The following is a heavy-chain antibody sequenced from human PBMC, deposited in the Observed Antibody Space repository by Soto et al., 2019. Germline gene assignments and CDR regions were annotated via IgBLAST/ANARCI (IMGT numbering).Heavy chain of an antibody. V-gene: IGHV3-30*18. D-gene: IGHD5-12*01. CDR3: AKPNVEMATTYYFDY. CDR1: GFTFSSYG. Sequence: GWSLRLSCAASGFTFSSYGMHWVRQAPGKGLEWVAVISYDGSNKYYADSVKGRFTISRDNSKNTLYLQMNSLRAEDTAVYYCAKPNVEMATTYYFDYWGQGTLVTGSS. J-gene: IGHJ4*02. CDR2: ISYDGSNK.